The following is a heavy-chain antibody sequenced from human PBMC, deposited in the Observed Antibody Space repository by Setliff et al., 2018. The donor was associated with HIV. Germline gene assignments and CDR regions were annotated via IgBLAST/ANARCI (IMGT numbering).Heavy chain of an antibody. J-gene: IGHJ3*02. CDR3: ARGSSYSSSWYVFRPQALNDAFDI. V-gene: IGHV1-8*02. Sequence: ASVKVSCKASGYTFTSYDINWVRQATGQGLEWMGWMNPNSGNTGYAQKFQGRVTMTRNTSISTAYMELSSLRSEDTAVYYCARGSSYSSSWYVFRPQALNDAFDIWAQGTMVTVSS. D-gene: IGHD6-13*01. CDR2: MNPNSGNT. CDR1: GYTFTSYD.